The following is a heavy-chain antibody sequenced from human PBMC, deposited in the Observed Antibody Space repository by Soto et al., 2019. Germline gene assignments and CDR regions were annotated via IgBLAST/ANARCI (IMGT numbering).Heavy chain of an antibody. V-gene: IGHV1-69*01. J-gene: IGHJ6*02. CDR3: ARAAGATIPNYYYYYGMDV. D-gene: IGHD5-12*01. Sequence: QVQLVQSGAEVKKPGSSVKVSCKASGGTFSSYAISWVRQASGQGLEWMGGIIPIFGTANYAQKFQGRVTITADESTSTAYMELSSLRSEDTAVYYCARAAGATIPNYYYYYGMDVWGQGTTVTVSS. CDR2: IIPIFGTA. CDR1: GGTFSSYA.